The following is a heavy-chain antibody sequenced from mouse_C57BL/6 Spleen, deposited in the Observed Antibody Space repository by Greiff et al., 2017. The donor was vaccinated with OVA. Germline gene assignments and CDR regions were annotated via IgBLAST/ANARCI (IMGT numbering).Heavy chain of an antibody. Sequence: QVQLKESGPELVKPGASVKISCKASGYAFSSSWMNWVKQRPGKGLEWIGRIYPGDGDTNYNGKFKGKATLTADKSSSTAYMQLSSLTSEDSAVYFCARVGLGHYYAMDYWGQGTSVTVSS. D-gene: IGHD4-1*01. CDR1: GYAFSSSW. CDR3: ARVGLGHYYAMDY. V-gene: IGHV1-82*01. CDR2: IYPGDGDT. J-gene: IGHJ4*01.